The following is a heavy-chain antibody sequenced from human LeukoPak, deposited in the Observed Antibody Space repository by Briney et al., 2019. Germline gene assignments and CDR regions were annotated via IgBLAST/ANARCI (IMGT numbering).Heavy chain of an antibody. V-gene: IGHV4-59*08. Sequence: SETLSLTCTVSGGSISSYYWSWIRQPPGKGLEWIGYIYYTGSTKYNASLKSRVTISVDTSKNQFSLKVSSVTAADTAVYYCARLRPSIGAAGTFDYWGQGALVTVSS. CDR2: IYYTGST. CDR3: ARLRPSIGAAGTFDY. CDR1: GGSISSYY. J-gene: IGHJ4*02. D-gene: IGHD6-13*01.